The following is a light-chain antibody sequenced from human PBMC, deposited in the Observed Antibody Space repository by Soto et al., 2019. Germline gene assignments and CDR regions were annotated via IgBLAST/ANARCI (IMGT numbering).Light chain of an antibody. CDR2: GNS. CDR3: QAYDSGLSAL. V-gene: IGLV1-40*01. CDR1: SSNIGAGYD. J-gene: IGLJ3*02. Sequence: QPVLTQPPAVSGAPGQRVTISCTGSSSNIGAGYDVHWYQQLPGTAPKLLIYGNSNRPSGVPDRFSGAKSGTSASLAIIWLKAEDEADYYCQAYDSGLSALFGGATKLTV.